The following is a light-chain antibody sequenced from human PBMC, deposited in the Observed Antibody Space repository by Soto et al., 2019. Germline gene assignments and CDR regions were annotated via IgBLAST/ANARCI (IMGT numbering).Light chain of an antibody. CDR2: GAS. J-gene: IGKJ2*01. CDR3: QQFDRSPRYP. Sequence: EIVLTQSPGTLSLSPGERATLSCRASQSVNSAYLAWYQQKPGQAPRLLIYGASTRATGIPDRFSGSWSGTDFTLTISRLEPEDFAVYYCQQFDRSPRYPFGQGIKLEIK. V-gene: IGKV3-20*01. CDR1: QSVNSAY.